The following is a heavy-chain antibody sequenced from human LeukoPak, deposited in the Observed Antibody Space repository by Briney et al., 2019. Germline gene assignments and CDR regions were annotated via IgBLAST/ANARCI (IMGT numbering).Heavy chain of an antibody. CDR3: ASITGTTFDY. D-gene: IGHD1-20*01. CDR1: GFTFSSYA. J-gene: IGHJ4*02. Sequence: GGSLRLSCAASGFTFSSYAMSWVRQAPGKGLEWVSSISSSSSYIYYADSVKGRFTISRDNAKNSLYLQMNSLRAEDTAVYYCASITGTTFDYWGQGTLVTVSS. V-gene: IGHV3-21*01. CDR2: ISSSSSYI.